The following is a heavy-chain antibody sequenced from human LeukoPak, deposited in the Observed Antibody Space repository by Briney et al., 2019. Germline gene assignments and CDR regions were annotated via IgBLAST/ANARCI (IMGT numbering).Heavy chain of an antibody. Sequence: ASETLSLTCAVYGGSFSGYYWSWIRQPPGKGLEWIGEINHSGSTNYNPSLKSRVTTSVDTSKNQFSLKLSSVTAADTAVYYCARGTPTGGFDYWGQGTLVTVSS. V-gene: IGHV4-34*01. CDR1: GGSFSGYY. J-gene: IGHJ4*02. CDR2: INHSGST. D-gene: IGHD1-1*01. CDR3: ARGTPTGGFDY.